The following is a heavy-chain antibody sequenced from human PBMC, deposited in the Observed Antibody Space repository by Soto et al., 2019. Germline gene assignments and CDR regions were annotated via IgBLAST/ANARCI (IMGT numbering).Heavy chain of an antibody. CDR1: GFTFSSYS. CDR3: ARETYSSGWTPTFDY. J-gene: IGHJ4*02. D-gene: IGHD6-19*01. CDR2: ISSSSSYI. V-gene: IGHV3-21*01. Sequence: GGSLRLSCAASGFTFSSYSMNWVRQAPGKGLEWVSSISSSSSYIYYADSVKGRFTISRDNAKNSLYLQMNSLRAEDTAVYYCARETYSSGWTPTFDYWGQGTLVTVSS.